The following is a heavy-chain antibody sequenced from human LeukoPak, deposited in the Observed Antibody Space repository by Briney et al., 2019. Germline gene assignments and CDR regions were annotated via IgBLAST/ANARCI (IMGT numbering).Heavy chain of an antibody. CDR2: ISDSGDSS. J-gene: IGHJ4*02. CDR1: GGSISSYY. D-gene: IGHD3-9*01. V-gene: IGHV3-23*01. Sequence: ETLSLTCTVSGGSISSYYWSWIRQPPGKGLEWVSTISDSGDSSYYADSVKGRFTISRYISQNTLYLQMNSLRAEDTAIYYCAKVVLVGYDILTGYYYFDSWGQGTLVTVSS. CDR3: AKVVLVGYDILTGYYYFDS.